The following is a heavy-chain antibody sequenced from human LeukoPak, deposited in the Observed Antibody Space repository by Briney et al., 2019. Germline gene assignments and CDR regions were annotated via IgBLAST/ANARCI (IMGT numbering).Heavy chain of an antibody. D-gene: IGHD6-19*01. Sequence: GGALRLSCAASGFTFSSYSMNWVRQAPGKGLEWVSSISSSSSYIYYADSVKGRFTISIDNAKNSLYLQMNSLRAEDTAVYYCARGPGIAVAGPIDAFDIWGQGTMVTVSS. CDR1: GFTFSSYS. CDR3: ARGPGIAVAGPIDAFDI. J-gene: IGHJ3*02. CDR2: ISSSSSYI. V-gene: IGHV3-21*01.